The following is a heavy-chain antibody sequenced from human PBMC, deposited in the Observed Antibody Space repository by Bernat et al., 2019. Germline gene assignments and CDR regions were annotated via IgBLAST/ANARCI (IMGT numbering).Heavy chain of an antibody. D-gene: IGHD2-21*02. Sequence: VQLVESGGGLVQPGGSLRLSCAASGFTFSSYEMNWVRQAPGEGLEWVSYISSSGSTIYYADSVKGRFTISRDNVKTSLYLQMNSLGAEDTAVYYCVRDSNADSYGDYWGQGTLITVSS. V-gene: IGHV3-48*03. CDR2: ISSSGSTI. CDR1: GFTFSSYE. J-gene: IGHJ4*02. CDR3: VRDSNADSYGDY.